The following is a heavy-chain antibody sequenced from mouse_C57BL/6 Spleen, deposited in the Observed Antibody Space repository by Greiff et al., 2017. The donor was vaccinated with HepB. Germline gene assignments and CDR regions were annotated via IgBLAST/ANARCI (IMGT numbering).Heavy chain of an antibody. CDR3: TTTTVVASYWYFDV. CDR1: GFNIKDDY. V-gene: IGHV14-4*01. CDR2: IDPENGDT. Sequence: EVHLVESGAELVRPGASVKLSCTASGFNIKDDYMHWVKQRPEQGLEWIGWIDPENGDTEYASKFQGKATITADTSSNTAYLQLSSLTSEDTAVYYCTTTTVVASYWYFDVWGTGTTVTVSS. J-gene: IGHJ1*03. D-gene: IGHD1-1*01.